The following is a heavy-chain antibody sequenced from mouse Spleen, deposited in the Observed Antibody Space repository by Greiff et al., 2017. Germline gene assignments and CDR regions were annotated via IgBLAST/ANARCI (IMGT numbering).Heavy chain of an antibody. J-gene: IGHJ1*01. Sequence: EVQLQQSGPELVKPGASVKISCKASGYTFTDYYMNWVKQSHGKSLEWIGDINPNNGGTSYNQKFKGKATLTVDKSSSTAYMELRSLTSEDSAVYYCARSDYYRYPYWYFDVWGAGTTVTVSS. D-gene: IGHD2-14*01. CDR3: ARSDYYRYPYWYFDV. CDR1: GYTFTDYY. CDR2: INPNNGGT. V-gene: IGHV1-26*01.